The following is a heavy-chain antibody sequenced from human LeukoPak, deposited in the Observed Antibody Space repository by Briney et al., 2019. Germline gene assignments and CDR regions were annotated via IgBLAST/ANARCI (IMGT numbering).Heavy chain of an antibody. V-gene: IGHV3-74*01. CDR1: EFSFSNYW. CDR2: ITGDGSST. D-gene: IGHD3-9*01. Sequence: QPGGSLRLSCVASEFSFSNYWMHWVRQAPGKGLVWVSWITGDGSSTRYVDSVKGRFTISRDNAKNSLYLQMNSLRAEDTAVYYCARERYDILTGYIGGFDYWGQGTLVTVSS. CDR3: ARERYDILTGYIGGFDY. J-gene: IGHJ4*02.